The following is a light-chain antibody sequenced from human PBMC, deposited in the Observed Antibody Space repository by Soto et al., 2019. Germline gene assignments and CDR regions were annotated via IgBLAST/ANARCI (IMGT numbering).Light chain of an antibody. J-gene: IGKJ4*01. V-gene: IGKV3-15*01. CDR3: QQYNNWPPLT. CDR1: QSVGSN. CDR2: GAS. Sequence: EIVMTQSPATLSVSPGERATLSCRASQSVGSNLAWYQQKPGQAPRLLIYGASTRATGIPARFSGSGSGTEFTLTISSLQSEDLAVYSCQQYNNWPPLTFGGGTKVEIK.